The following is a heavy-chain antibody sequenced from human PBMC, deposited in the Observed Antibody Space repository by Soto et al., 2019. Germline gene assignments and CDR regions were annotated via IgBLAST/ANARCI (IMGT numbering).Heavy chain of an antibody. V-gene: IGHV4-39*01. CDR1: GESISSSNYY. CDR2: IHYSGST. D-gene: IGHD3-3*01. CDR3: ARRGFWSGYWYFDY. Sequence: PSETLSLTCSVSGESISSSNYYWGWIRQPPGKGLEWIGSIHYSGSTYYNPSLKSRVTISVDTSKNQFSLKLSSVTAADTAVYYCARRGFWSGYWYFDYWGQGTLVTVSS. J-gene: IGHJ4*02.